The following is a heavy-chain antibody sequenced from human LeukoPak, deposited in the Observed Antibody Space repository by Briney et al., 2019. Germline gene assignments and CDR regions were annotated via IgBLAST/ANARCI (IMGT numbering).Heavy chain of an antibody. CDR1: GGSMSNYY. V-gene: IGHV4-4*07. Sequence: PSETLSLTCTVSGGSMSNYYWNWIRQPAGKGLEWIGRVYTSGTTYSKPSLKSRVTVSVDTSKNQFSLNLTSVTAADTGMYYCAGAVTVSRFDYWGQGAVVTVSS. CDR3: AGAVTVSRFDY. J-gene: IGHJ4*02. D-gene: IGHD4-17*01. CDR2: VYTSGTT.